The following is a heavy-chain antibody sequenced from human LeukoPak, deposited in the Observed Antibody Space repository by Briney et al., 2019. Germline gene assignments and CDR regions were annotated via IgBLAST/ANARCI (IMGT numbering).Heavy chain of an antibody. CDR3: ARGGWFGESPFDY. Sequence: SETLSLTCAVYGGSFSGYYWNWIRQPPGKGLEWIGEINQSGSTNYNPSLKSRVTISFDTSKNQFSLKLSSVTAADTAVYHCARGGWFGESPFDYWGQGTLVTVSS. J-gene: IGHJ4*02. V-gene: IGHV4-34*01. D-gene: IGHD3-10*01. CDR1: GGSFSGYY. CDR2: INQSGST.